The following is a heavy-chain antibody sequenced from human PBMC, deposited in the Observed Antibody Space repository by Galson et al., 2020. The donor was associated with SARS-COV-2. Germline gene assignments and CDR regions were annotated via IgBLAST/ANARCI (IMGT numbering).Heavy chain of an antibody. CDR3: AKDRVIFGYFIINGGRSYRYYGMDV. CDR2: ISYDGSDK. V-gene: IGHV3-30*18. D-gene: IGHD3-3*01. Sequence: TGGSLRLSCAASGFTFSDYATYWLRQAPGTGLQWVAVISYDGSDKKYAESVKGRFTISRDNSNNTLYLQMNSLRGEDTAVYYCAKDRVIFGYFIINGGRSYRYYGMDVWGQGTTVTVSS. J-gene: IGHJ6*02. CDR1: GFTFSDYA.